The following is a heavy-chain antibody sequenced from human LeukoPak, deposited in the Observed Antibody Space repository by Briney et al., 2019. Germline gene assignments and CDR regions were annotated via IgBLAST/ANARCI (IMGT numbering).Heavy chain of an antibody. V-gene: IGHV3-7*05. CDR1: GFIFSNYA. D-gene: IGHD3-22*01. CDR2: IKQDGSEK. CDR3: ARDLKYYDSSGFDY. Sequence: PGGSLRLSCAGSGFIFSNYAMSWVRQAPGKGLEWVANIKQDGSEKYYVDSVKGRFTISRDNAKNSLYLQMNSLRAEDTAVYYCARDLKYYDSSGFDYWGQGTLVTVSS. J-gene: IGHJ4*02.